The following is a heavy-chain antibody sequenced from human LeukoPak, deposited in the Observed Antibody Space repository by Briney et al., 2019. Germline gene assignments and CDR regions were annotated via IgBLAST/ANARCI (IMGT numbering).Heavy chain of an antibody. CDR1: GYTFTSYY. CDR3: ARGPRDYYDSSGYYYRDAFDI. CDR2: INPSGGST. D-gene: IGHD3-22*01. Sequence: ASVKVSCKASGYTFTSYYMHWVRQAPGQGLEWMGIINPSGGSTSYAQKFHGRVTMTRDMSTSTVYMELSSLRSEDTAVYYCARGPRDYYDSSGYYYRDAFDIWGQGTMVTVSS. V-gene: IGHV1-46*01. J-gene: IGHJ3*02.